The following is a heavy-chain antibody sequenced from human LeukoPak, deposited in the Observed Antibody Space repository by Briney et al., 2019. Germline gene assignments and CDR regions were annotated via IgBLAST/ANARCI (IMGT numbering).Heavy chain of an antibody. CDR1: GFTFSGPA. CDR2: TRSKANSYAT. J-gene: IGHJ1*01. V-gene: IGHV3-73*01. Sequence: GGSLKLSCAASGFTFSGPAMHWVRQASGKGLEWVGRTRSKANSYATAYAASVKGRFTISRDDSKNTAYLQMNSLKTEDTTVYYCTSLYYDFWSGPTEYFQHWGQGTLVTVSS. D-gene: IGHD3-3*01. CDR3: TSLYYDFWSGPTEYFQH.